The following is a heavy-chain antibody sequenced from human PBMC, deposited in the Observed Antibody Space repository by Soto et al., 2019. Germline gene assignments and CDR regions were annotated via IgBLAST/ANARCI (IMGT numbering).Heavy chain of an antibody. V-gene: IGHV4-59*08. Sequence: SETLSLTCTVSGGSISSYYWSWIRQPPGKGLEWIGYIYYSGSTNYNPSLKSRVTISVDTSKNQFSLKLSSVTAADTAVYYCERTIITMVRGVITKFDYWGQGTLVTVSS. J-gene: IGHJ4*02. CDR1: GGSISSYY. CDR2: IYYSGST. D-gene: IGHD3-10*01. CDR3: ERTIITMVRGVITKFDY.